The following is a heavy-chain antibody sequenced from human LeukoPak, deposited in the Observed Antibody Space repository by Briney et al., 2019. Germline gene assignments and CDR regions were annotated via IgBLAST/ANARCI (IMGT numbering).Heavy chain of an antibody. CDR3: AMYSSSWEYYYYYYMDV. V-gene: IGHV3-21*01. D-gene: IGHD6-13*01. CDR1: GFTFSSYN. CDR2: ISSTSSNI. Sequence: GGSLRLSCAASGFTFSSYNMNWVRQAPGKGLEWVSSISSTSSNIYYADSLKGRFTISRDNAKNSLYLQMNSLRAEDTAVYYCAMYSSSWEYYYYYYMDVWGKGTTVTISS. J-gene: IGHJ6*03.